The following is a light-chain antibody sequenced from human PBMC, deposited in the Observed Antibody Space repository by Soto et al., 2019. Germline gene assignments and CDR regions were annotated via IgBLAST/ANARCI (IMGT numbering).Light chain of an antibody. Sequence: PMTQSPFSVSASVGDTVTITCRASQGIYSRLAWYQQKPGKAPELLIYATSTLQNGVPSRFSGSGSETEFTLTINSLQPDDSATYYCQQYTLFPWTFGQGTKVDIK. J-gene: IGKJ1*01. CDR1: QGIYSR. V-gene: IGKV1D-16*01. CDR3: QQYTLFPWT. CDR2: ATS.